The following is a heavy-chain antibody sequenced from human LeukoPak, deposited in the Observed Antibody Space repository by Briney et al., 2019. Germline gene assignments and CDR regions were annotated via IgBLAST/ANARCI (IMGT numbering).Heavy chain of an antibody. D-gene: IGHD6-6*01. CDR1: GGSISSSSYY. J-gene: IGHJ4*02. CDR3: ARGVYSSSFLFDY. CDR2: IYYSGST. V-gene: IGHV4-39*07. Sequence: SETLSLTCTVSGGSISSSSYYWGWIRQPPGMGLEWIGSIYYSGSTYYNPSLKSRVTISVDTSKNQFSLKLSSVTAADTAVYYCARGVYSSSFLFDYWGQGTLVTVSS.